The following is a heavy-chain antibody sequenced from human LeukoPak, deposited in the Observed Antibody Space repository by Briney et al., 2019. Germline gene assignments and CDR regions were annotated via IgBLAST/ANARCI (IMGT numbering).Heavy chain of an antibody. Sequence: PGRSLRLSCAASGFTFSSYAMHWVRQAPGKGLEWVAVIWYDGSNKYYADSVKGRFTISRDNSKNTLYLQMNSLRAEDTAVYYCARNQPLLRNFDYWGQGTLVTVSS. CDR1: GFTFSSYA. D-gene: IGHD2-2*01. CDR2: IWYDGSNK. V-gene: IGHV3-33*08. CDR3: ARNQPLLRNFDY. J-gene: IGHJ4*02.